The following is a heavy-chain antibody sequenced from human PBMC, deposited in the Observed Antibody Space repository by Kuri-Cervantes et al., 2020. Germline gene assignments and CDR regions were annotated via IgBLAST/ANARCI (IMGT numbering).Heavy chain of an antibody. CDR2: ISYDGSNK. Sequence: GESLKISCAASGFTFSSYGMHWVRQAPGKGLEWVAVISYDGSNKYYADSVKGRFTISRDNSKNTLYLQMNSLRVEDTAVYYCARDRSWGRENWYFDLWGRGTLVTVSS. CDR3: ARDRSWGRENWYFDL. J-gene: IGHJ2*01. D-gene: IGHD2-15*01. V-gene: IGHV3-30*03. CDR1: GFTFSSYG.